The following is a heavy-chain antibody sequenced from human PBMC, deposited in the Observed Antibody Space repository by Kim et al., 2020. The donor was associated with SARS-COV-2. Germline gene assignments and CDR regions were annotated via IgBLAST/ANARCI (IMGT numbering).Heavy chain of an antibody. V-gene: IGHV4-34*01. Sequence: NYNPSLKGAVTISVDTSKNQFSLKRSSVTAAETAVYYCARGGAVSLPDYWGQGTLVTVSS. CDR3: ARGGAVSLPDY. D-gene: IGHD4-4*01. J-gene: IGHJ4*02.